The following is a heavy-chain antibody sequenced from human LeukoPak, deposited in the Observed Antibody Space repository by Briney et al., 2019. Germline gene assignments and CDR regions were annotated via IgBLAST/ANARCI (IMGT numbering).Heavy chain of an antibody. CDR2: IYDSGST. CDR1: GASIRSGDYY. J-gene: IGHJ3*02. CDR3: ARDCSGGSCYGAFDI. V-gene: IGHV4-30-4*01. D-gene: IGHD2-15*01. Sequence: SETLSLTCTVSGASIRSGDYYWRWIRQPPGKGLEWIGYIYDSGSTYYNPSLKSRITISVDTSDNRFSLKLSSVTATDTAVYCCARDCSGGSCYGAFDIWGQGTMVTVSS.